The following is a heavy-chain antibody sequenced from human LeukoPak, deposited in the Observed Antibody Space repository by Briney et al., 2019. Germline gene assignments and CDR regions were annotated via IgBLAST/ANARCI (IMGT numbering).Heavy chain of an antibody. J-gene: IGHJ4*02. CDR3: IREGGGY. CDR2: IYYSAST. Sequence: PSETLSLTCTVSGDSISSSNYYWGWIRQTPGSGLEWIGSIYYSASTNYNPSLKGRVTISVDTSKTQFSLRLSSVTAADTAVYYCIREGGGYWGQGTLVTVSS. V-gene: IGHV4-39*07. D-gene: IGHD3-10*01. CDR1: GDSISSSNYY.